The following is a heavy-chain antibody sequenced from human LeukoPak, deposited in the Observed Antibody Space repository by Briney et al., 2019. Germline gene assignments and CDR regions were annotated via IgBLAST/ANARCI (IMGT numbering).Heavy chain of an antibody. J-gene: IGHJ4*02. V-gene: IGHV3-23*01. CDR3: ANQRDYGPDY. Sequence: PGGSLRLSCAASGFTFSSYGMSWVRQAPGKGLEWVSDISGSGGRTYYADSVKGRFTISRDNSKNTLYLQMNSLRAEDTAVYYCANQRDYGPDYWGQGTLVTVSS. CDR1: GFTFSSYG. CDR2: ISGSGGRT. D-gene: IGHD4-17*01.